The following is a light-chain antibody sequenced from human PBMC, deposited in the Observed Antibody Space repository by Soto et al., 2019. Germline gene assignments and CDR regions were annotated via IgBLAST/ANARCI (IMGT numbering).Light chain of an antibody. V-gene: IGKV4-1*01. CDR1: QSVLYSSNNKNY. J-gene: IGKJ3*01. CDR3: QQYYSTPGFT. Sequence: DIVMTQSPDSLAVSLGERATINCKSSQSVLYSSNNKNYLAWYQQKPGQPPKLLIYWASTRESGVPDRFSGSRSGTDFPLTISSLQTEDVAVYYCQQYYSTPGFTFGPGTKVDIK. CDR2: WAS.